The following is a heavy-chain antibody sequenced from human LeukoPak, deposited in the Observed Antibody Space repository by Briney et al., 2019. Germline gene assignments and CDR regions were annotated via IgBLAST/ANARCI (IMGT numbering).Heavy chain of an antibody. Sequence: PGGSLRLSCKTSGFKFRDFDMDWVRQAPGKGLEWVAHISYDGTKEYYADSVKGRSSISRDNSQDTVYLQLSSLTTEDTARYYCVRDVAFWGQGTLIIVSS. J-gene: IGHJ1*01. V-gene: IGHV3-30*03. CDR2: ISYDGTKE. CDR1: GFKFRDFD. CDR3: VRDVAF.